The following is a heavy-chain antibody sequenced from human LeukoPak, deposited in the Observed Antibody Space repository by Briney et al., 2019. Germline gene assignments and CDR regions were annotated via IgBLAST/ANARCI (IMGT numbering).Heavy chain of an antibody. CDR2: IRRKVRGGTT. D-gene: IGHD3-22*01. V-gene: IGHV3-49*04. CDR1: GFTFGDYA. J-gene: IGHJ4*02. Sequence: AGGSLRLSCTASGFTFGDYAMSWVRQAPGKGREWVSFIRRKVRGGTTEYAASVKGRFSSSRDDSKSIAYLQMNSLKTEDTAVYFCTRVTYYYDNSGYFHFDSWGQGTLVTVSS. CDR3: TRVTYYYDNSGYFHFDS.